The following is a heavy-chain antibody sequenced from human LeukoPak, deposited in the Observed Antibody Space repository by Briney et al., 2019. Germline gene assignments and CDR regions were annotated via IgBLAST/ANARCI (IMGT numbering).Heavy chain of an antibody. V-gene: IGHV1-2*02. Sequence: ASVKVSCKASGYIFTVYYMHWVRQAPGQGLEWMGWINPNSGDTNYAQKFQGRVTMTRDTAISTAYMELSRLRSDDTAVYYCARSHYFDYWGQGTLVTVSS. J-gene: IGHJ4*02. CDR1: GYIFTVYY. CDR2: INPNSGDT. CDR3: ARSHYFDY.